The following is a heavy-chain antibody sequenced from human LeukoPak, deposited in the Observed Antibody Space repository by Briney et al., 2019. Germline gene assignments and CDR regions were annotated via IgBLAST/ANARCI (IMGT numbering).Heavy chain of an antibody. CDR2: INPNSGGT. J-gene: IGHJ3*02. V-gene: IGHV1-2*02. CDR3: ARSMAVVVAAGAFDI. Sequence: GASGKVSCKASGYTFTGYYLHWVRRAPGQGPEWMGWINPNSGGTNYAQKFQGRVTMTMDTSISTAYMELSMLTSDETAVYYCARSMAVVVAAGAFDIWGQGTMVTVSS. CDR1: GYTFTGYY. D-gene: IGHD2-15*01.